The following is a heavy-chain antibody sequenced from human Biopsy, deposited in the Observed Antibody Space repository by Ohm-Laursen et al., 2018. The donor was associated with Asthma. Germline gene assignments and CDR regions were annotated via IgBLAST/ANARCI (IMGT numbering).Heavy chain of an antibody. Sequence: SDTLSLTCIVSGGSINNFYWSWIRQPPGKGLESIGHVYHSGSTNYNPSLKSRVTISIDASKNQFSLKLTSVTAADTAVYYCARGVDRVTGLLDHFDSWGQGTLVTVSS. CDR3: ARGVDRVTGLLDHFDS. CDR2: VYHSGST. CDR1: GGSINNFY. D-gene: IGHD2-21*02. J-gene: IGHJ4*02. V-gene: IGHV4-59*07.